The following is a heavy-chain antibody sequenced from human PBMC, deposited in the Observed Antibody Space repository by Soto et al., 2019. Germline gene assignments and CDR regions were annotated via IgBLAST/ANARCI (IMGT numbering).Heavy chain of an antibody. J-gene: IGHJ6*04. D-gene: IGHD3-16*01. Sequence: GGSLRLSCAASGFTFSSYSMNWVRQAPGKGLEWVSSISSSSSYIYYADSVKGRFTISRDNAKNSLYLQMNSLRAEDTAVYYCARWEGDDYIWGSMDVWGKGTTVTVSS. V-gene: IGHV3-21*01. CDR1: GFTFSSYS. CDR2: ISSSSSYI. CDR3: ARWEGDDYIWGSMDV.